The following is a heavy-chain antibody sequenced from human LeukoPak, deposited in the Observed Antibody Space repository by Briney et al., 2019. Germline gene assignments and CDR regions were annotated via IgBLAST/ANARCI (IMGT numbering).Heavy chain of an antibody. CDR3: ARITYDFWSGYYMPDDP. CDR1: GYTFTSYG. J-gene: IGHJ5*02. V-gene: IGHV1-18*01. D-gene: IGHD3-3*01. Sequence: ASVKVSCKASGYTFTSYGISWVRQAPGQGLEWMGWISAYNGNTNYAQKLRGRVTMTTDTSTSTAYMELRSLRSDDTAVYYCARITYDFWSGYYMPDDPWGQGTLVTVSS. CDR2: ISAYNGNT.